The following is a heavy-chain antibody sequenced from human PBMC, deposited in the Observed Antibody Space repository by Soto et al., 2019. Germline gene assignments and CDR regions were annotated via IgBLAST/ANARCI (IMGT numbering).Heavy chain of an antibody. V-gene: IGHV3-48*02. CDR2: ISSSSSTI. Sequence: EVQLVESGGGLVQPGGSLRLSCAASGFTFSSYSMNWVRQAPGKGLEWVSYISSSSSTIYYADSVKGRFTISRDNARNSLYLQMNSLRDEDTAVYYCAREAPRDLNWFDPWGQGTLVTVSS. CDR3: AREAPRDLNWFDP. CDR1: GFTFSSYS. J-gene: IGHJ5*02.